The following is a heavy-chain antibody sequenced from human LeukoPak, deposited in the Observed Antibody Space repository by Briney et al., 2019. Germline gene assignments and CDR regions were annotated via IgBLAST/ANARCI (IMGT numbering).Heavy chain of an antibody. J-gene: IGHJ5*02. CDR3: ARSVVPAAIRFDP. D-gene: IGHD2-2*02. CDR1: GGSISSGDYY. V-gene: IGHV4-30-4*01. CDR2: ICYSGST. Sequence: PSETLSLTCTVSGGSISSGDYYWIWIRQPPGKGLEWIGYICYSGSTYYNPSPKSRVIISVDTSKNQFSLKLSSVTAADTAVYYCARSVVPAAIRFDPWGQGTLVTVSS.